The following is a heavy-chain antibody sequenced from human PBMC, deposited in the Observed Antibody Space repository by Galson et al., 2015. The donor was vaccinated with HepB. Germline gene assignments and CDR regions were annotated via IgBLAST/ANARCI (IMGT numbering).Heavy chain of an antibody. CDR1: GYTFTSYG. CDR2: ISAYNGNS. D-gene: IGHD2-8*01. J-gene: IGHJ4*02. CDR3: ARNPEWAPYYFDY. V-gene: IGHV1-18*01. Sequence: SVKVSCKASGYTFTSYGLSWVRQAPGQGLEWMGWISAYNGNSNHAQKLQGRVTMIVDASTSTAYMELRSLRSDDTAIYYCARNPEWAPYYFDYWGQGTLVTVSS.